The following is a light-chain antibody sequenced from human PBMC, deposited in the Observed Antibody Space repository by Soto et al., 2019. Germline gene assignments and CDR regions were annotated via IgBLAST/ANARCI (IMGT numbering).Light chain of an antibody. V-gene: IGKV1-9*01. CDR1: QGISSY. J-gene: IGKJ1*01. Sequence: IKLTQSPSSLSASVGDRVTITCRASQGISSYLAWYQQKPGKAPKLLIYAASTLQSGVPSRFSGSGSGTKFTLTIASLQPDDFATYYCQQYNSYWTFGQGTKVDIK. CDR3: QQYNSYWT. CDR2: AAS.